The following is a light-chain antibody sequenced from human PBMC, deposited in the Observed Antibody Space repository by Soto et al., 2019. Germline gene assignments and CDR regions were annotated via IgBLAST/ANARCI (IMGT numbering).Light chain of an antibody. CDR1: QSVSSN. V-gene: IGKV3-11*01. CDR3: QQRSNWPPIT. Sequence: EIVLTQSPATLSLSPGERATLSCRASQSVSSNLAWYQQKAGQAPRLLIYDASSRATGIPARFSGSGSGTDFTLTISSLEPEDFAVYYCQQRSNWPPITFGQGTRLDIK. CDR2: DAS. J-gene: IGKJ5*01.